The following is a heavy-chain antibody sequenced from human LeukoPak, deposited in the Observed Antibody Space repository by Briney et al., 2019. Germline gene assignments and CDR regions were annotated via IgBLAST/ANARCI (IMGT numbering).Heavy chain of an antibody. CDR1: GYTFTGYY. J-gene: IGHJ4*02. Sequence: GASVKVSRKASGYTFTGYYMHWVRQAPGQGLEWMGWINPNSGGTNYAQKFQGRVTMTRDTSISTAYMELSRLRSDDTAVYYCARGYCSSTSCYYFDYWGQGTLVTVSS. D-gene: IGHD2-2*01. CDR3: ARGYCSSTSCYYFDY. CDR2: INPNSGGT. V-gene: IGHV1-2*02.